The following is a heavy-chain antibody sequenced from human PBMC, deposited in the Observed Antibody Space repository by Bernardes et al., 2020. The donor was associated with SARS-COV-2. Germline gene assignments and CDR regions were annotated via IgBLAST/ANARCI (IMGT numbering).Heavy chain of an antibody. Sequence: SETLSLTCTVSGGSISSGSYYWSWIRQPAGKGLEWIGRIYTSGSTNYNPSLKSRVTISVDTSKNQFSLKLSSVTAADTAVYYCATKSSGGEMATFDYWGQGTLVTVSS. CDR1: GGSISSGSYY. CDR2: IYTSGST. CDR3: ATKSSGGEMATFDY. J-gene: IGHJ4*02. V-gene: IGHV4-61*02. D-gene: IGHD3-10*01.